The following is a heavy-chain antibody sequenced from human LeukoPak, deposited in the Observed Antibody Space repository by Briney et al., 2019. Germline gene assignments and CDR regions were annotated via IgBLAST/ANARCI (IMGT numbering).Heavy chain of an antibody. CDR2: IIPIFGTA. J-gene: IGHJ4*02. Sequence: ASVKVSCKASGGTFSSYAISWVRQAPGQGLEWMGGIIPIFGTANYAQKFQGRVTITADESTSTAYMELSSLRSEDTAVYCCAKARSLYSSGWYSGDYWGQGTLVTVSS. V-gene: IGHV1-69*13. CDR1: GGTFSSYA. CDR3: AKARSLYSSGWYSGDY. D-gene: IGHD6-19*01.